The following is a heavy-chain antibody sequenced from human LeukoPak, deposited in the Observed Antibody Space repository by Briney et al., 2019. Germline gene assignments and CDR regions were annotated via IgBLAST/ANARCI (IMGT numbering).Heavy chain of an antibody. D-gene: IGHD2-2*01. CDR3: AKEGGACSSTSCNYYYYGMDV. V-gene: IGHV3-23*01. Sequence: SGGSLRLSCVVSGFTFSSYAMSWVRQAPGKGLEWVSGISGSGGSRDYEDSVKGRFTISRDNSKNTLYMQMNSLRAEDTAVYYCAKEGGACSSTSCNYYYYGMDVWGQGTTVTVSS. J-gene: IGHJ6*02. CDR2: ISGSGGSR. CDR1: GFTFSSYA.